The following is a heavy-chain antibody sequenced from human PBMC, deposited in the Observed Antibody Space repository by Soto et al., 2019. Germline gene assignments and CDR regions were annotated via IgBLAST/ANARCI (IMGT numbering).Heavy chain of an antibody. J-gene: IGHJ4*02. CDR2: ISWNSGSI. Sequence: GGSLRLSCAASGFTFDDYAMHWVRQAPGKGLEWVSGISWNSGSIGYADSVKGRFTISRDNAKNSLYLQMNSLRAEDTALYYCAKAKDIAVAGTPLDYWGQGTMVTV. D-gene: IGHD6-19*01. V-gene: IGHV3-9*01. CDR1: GFTFDDYA. CDR3: AKAKDIAVAGTPLDY.